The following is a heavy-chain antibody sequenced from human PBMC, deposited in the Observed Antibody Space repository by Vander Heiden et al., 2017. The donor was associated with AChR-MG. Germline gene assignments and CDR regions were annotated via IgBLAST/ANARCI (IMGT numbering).Heavy chain of an antibody. CDR2: LHYDASKN. J-gene: IGHJ6*02. D-gene: IGHD2-2*01. CDR1: AFNVSNYA. CDR3: AKSFCSRTSCSDDFWSATYVVMGDSNKYGMDV. V-gene: IGHV3-30*02. Sequence: QVQLVESGGGVVQTGGSLRLSCAASAFNVSNYAMHWVRQAPGKGPEWVAFLHYDASKNHYADSVKGRFTISRDNSKNTVYLQMNSLRPEDTAVYYCAKSFCSRTSCSDDFWSATYVVMGDSNKYGMDVWGQGTTASVSS.